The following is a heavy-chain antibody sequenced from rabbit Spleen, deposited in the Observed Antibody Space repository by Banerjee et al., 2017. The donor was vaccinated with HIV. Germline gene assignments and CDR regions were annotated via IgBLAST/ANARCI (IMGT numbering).Heavy chain of an antibody. D-gene: IGHD8-1*01. J-gene: IGHJ4*01. CDR2: IYPDGGRT. Sequence: QEQLVESGGGLVTPGGSLTLTCKASGIDFSGYGINWVRQAPGKGLEWIAFIYPDGGRTDYASWVNGRFTISLDNAQNTVDLKMTSLTAADTATYFCGAGGNYDYFRLWGPGTLVTVS. V-gene: IGHV1S43*01. CDR3: GAGGNYDYFRL. CDR1: GIDFSGYG.